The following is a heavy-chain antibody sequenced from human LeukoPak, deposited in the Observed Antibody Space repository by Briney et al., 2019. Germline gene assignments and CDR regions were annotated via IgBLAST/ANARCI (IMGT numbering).Heavy chain of an antibody. V-gene: IGHV3-7*03. D-gene: IGHD3-9*01. J-gene: IGHJ5*02. CDR1: GFAFSHYW. Sequence: GSLRLSCAASGFAFSHYWMTWVRQAPGKGLEWVANIKTDGSEKYYVDSVKGRFTISRDNAKNSLYLQMNSLRAEDTAVYYCARDYTGYFPWGQGTLVIVSS. CDR3: ARDYTGYFP. CDR2: IKTDGSEK.